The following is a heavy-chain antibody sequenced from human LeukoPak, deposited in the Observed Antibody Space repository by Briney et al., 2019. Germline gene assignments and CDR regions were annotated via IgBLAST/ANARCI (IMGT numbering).Heavy chain of an antibody. D-gene: IGHD3-3*01. Sequence: MSWVRQAPGKGLEWVSLISWDGGSTYYADSVKGRFTISRDNSKNSLYLQMNSLRTEDTALYYCAKGWGRVTIFGVVISYYGMDVWGQGTTVTVSS. V-gene: IGHV3-43*01. CDR2: ISWDGGST. J-gene: IGHJ6*02. CDR3: AKGWGRVTIFGVVISYYGMDV.